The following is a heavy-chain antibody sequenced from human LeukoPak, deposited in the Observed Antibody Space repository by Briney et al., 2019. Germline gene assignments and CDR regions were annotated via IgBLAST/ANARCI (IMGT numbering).Heavy chain of an antibody. Sequence: SVKVSCKASGGTFSSYAISWVRQAPGQGLEWMGGIIPIFGTANYAQKFQGRVTITADESTSTAYMELSSLRSEDTAVYYCASNYDILTGYYPNYYYYGMDVWGQGTTVSVSS. CDR2: IIPIFGTA. D-gene: IGHD3-9*01. CDR1: GGTFSSYA. V-gene: IGHV1-69*01. J-gene: IGHJ6*02. CDR3: ASNYDILTGYYPNYYYYGMDV.